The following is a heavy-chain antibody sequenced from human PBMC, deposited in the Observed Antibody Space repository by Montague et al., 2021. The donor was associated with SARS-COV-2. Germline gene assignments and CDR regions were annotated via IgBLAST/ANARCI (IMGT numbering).Heavy chain of an antibody. CDR1: GGSPSGYY. D-gene: IGHD3-10*01. CDR3: ARLVWFGELSSENWFDP. CDR2: IYYSGST. J-gene: IGHJ5*02. Sequence: SETLSLTCAVHGGSPSGYYWSWIRQPPGKGLEWIGSIYYSGSTYYNSSLKSRVTISVDTSKNQFSLKLKSVTAADTAVYYCARLVWFGELSSENWFDPWGQGTLVTVSS. V-gene: IGHV4-34*01.